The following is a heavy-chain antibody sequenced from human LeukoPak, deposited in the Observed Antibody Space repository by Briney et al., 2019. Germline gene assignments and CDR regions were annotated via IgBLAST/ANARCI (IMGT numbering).Heavy chain of an antibody. CDR3: ARVLLKPYYYYGMDV. CDR2: INHSGST. V-gene: IGHV4-34*01. CDR1: GGSFSGYY. Sequence: PSETLSLTCAVYGGSFSGYYWSWIRQPPGKGLEWIGEINHSGSTNYNPSLKSRVTISVDTSKNQFSLKLSSVTAADTAVYHCARVLLKPYYYYGMDVWGKGTTVTVSS. J-gene: IGHJ6*04.